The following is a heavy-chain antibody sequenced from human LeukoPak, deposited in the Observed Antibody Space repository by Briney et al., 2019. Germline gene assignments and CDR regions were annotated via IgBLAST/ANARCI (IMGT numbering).Heavy chain of an antibody. D-gene: IGHD3-22*01. V-gene: IGHV3-23*01. Sequence: PGGSLRLSCAASGFTFSSYSMSRVRLAPGKGLEWVSAISAGGDRTYYADAVKGRFTISRDNSNNTLYLQMNSLRAEDTALYFCAKDRIVVIPGPCSWLDFWGQGALVTVSS. CDR2: ISAGGDRT. CDR3: AKDRIVVIPGPCSWLDF. CDR1: GFTFSSYS. J-gene: IGHJ5*01.